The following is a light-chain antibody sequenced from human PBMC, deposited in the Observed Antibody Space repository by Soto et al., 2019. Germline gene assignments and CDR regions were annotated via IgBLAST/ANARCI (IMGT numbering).Light chain of an antibody. J-gene: IGLJ2*01. CDR3: SSYTSTNSL. Sequence: QSALTQPASVSGSPGESITISCTETSSDVGAYNYVSWYQQHPGKAPKLMIYDVSNRPSGVSNRFSGSKSGNTASLTISGLQAEDEADYYCSSYTSTNSLFGGGTKLTVL. V-gene: IGLV2-14*03. CDR1: SSDVGAYNY. CDR2: DVS.